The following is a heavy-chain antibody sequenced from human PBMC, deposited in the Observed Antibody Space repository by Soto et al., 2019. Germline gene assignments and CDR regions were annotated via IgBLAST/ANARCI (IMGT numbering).Heavy chain of an antibody. CDR3: ARINRSGYYSHYYYGMDV. D-gene: IGHD3-22*01. J-gene: IGHJ6*02. CDR2: IDWDDDK. V-gene: IGHV2-70*01. CDR1: GYSLIATGMS. Sequence: GPTLVNPTQTLTLTCTVSGYSLIATGMSVSWIRQPPGKALEWLALIDWDDDKYYSTSLKTKLTISRDTSKNQVVLTMTNMDPVDTATYYCARINRSGYYSHYYYGMDVWGQGTTVTVSS.